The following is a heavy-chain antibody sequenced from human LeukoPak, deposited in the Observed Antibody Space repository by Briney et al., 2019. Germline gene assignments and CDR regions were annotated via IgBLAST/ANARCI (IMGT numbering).Heavy chain of an antibody. V-gene: IGHV3-23*01. CDR3: AKDHQGFGELRFDP. D-gene: IGHD3-10*01. Sequence: GGSLRLSCAASGFTFSSYAMSWVRQTPGKGLEWVSAISGSGGSTYYADSVKGRFTISRDNSKNTVHLQMNSLRAEDTAIYYCAKDHQGFGELRFDPWGQGTLVTVSS. CDR2: ISGSGGST. CDR1: GFTFSSYA. J-gene: IGHJ5*02.